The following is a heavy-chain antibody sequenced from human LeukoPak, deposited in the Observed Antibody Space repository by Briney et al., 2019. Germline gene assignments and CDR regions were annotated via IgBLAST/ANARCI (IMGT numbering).Heavy chain of an antibody. CDR3: TRANGAKAYDY. CDR1: GFSFSSYN. CDR2: ISGSSSAT. V-gene: IGHV3-48*01. Sequence: GGSLRLSCAASGFSFSSYNMNWVRQAPGKGLEWVSYISGSSSATDYADSVKGRFTISRDNAKNTLYLQVSSLRAEDTAVYYCTRANGAKAYDYWGQGTLVTVSS. D-gene: IGHD4/OR15-4a*01. J-gene: IGHJ4*02.